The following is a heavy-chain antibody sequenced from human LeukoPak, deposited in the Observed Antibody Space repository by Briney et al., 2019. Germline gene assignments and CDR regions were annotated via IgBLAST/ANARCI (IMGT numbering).Heavy chain of an antibody. D-gene: IGHD6-6*01. V-gene: IGHV4-39*07. J-gene: IGHJ5*02. Sequence: SETLSLTCTVSGGSISSYYWSWIRQPPGKGLEWIGSIYYSGSTYYNPSLKSRVTISVDTSKNQFSLKLSSVTAADTAVYYCARCYSSSSYGWFDPWGQGTLVTVSS. CDR2: IYYSGST. CDR1: GGSISSYY. CDR3: ARCYSSSSYGWFDP.